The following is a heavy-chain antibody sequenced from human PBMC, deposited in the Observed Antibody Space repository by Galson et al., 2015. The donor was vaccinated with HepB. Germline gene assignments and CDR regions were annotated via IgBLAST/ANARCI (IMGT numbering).Heavy chain of an antibody. Sequence: SLRLSCAASGFTFSSYSMNWVRQAPGKGLEWVSSISSRSSYIYYADSVKGRFTISRDNAKNSLYLQMNSLRAEDTAVYYCAREETGTPFDYWGQGTLVTVSS. J-gene: IGHJ4*02. V-gene: IGHV3-21*01. CDR1: GFTFSSYS. CDR2: ISSRSSYI. CDR3: AREETGTPFDY. D-gene: IGHD1-7*01.